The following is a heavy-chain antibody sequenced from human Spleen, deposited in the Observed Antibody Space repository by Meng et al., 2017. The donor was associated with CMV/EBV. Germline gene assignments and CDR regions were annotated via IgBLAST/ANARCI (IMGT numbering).Heavy chain of an antibody. V-gene: IGHV1-2*02. CDR1: GYTFIGYY. D-gene: IGHD3-16*01. Sequence: ASVNVSCKTSGYTFIGYYIHWVRQAPGQGLEWMGWINPKSGAANSIQKFQGRVTLTRDSSISKAYMELSSLRSDATAVYYCARDIGGDGMDVWGQGTTVTVSS. J-gene: IGHJ6*02. CDR3: ARDIGGDGMDV. CDR2: INPKSGAA.